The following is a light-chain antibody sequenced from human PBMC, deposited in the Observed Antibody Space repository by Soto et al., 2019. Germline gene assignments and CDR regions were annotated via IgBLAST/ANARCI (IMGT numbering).Light chain of an antibody. CDR1: SSDVGTYNL. CDR2: EGS. J-gene: IGLJ1*01. CDR3: CSYAGSGTYV. Sequence: QSALTQPASVSGSPGRSITISCTGTSSDVGTYNLVSWYQQHPGKAPKLMIYEGSKRPSGVSNRFSGSTSGNTASLTISGLQVEDEAHYYCCSYAGSGTYVFGTGTKVTVL. V-gene: IGLV2-23*01.